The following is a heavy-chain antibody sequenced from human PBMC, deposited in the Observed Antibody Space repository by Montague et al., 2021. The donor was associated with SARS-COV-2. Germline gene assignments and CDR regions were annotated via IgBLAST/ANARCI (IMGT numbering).Heavy chain of an antibody. CDR3: ARLPYFYDSTHAFDI. CDR1: GGSISSSSYY. J-gene: IGHJ3*02. D-gene: IGHD3-22*01. V-gene: IGHV4-39*01. CDR2: IFYSGST. Sequence: SETLSLTCTVSGGSISSSSYYWGWIRQPPGKGLEWIGNIFYSGSTYYNTSLKSRVTISVDTSKNQFSLRLSSVTAADTAVYYCARLPYFYDSTHAFDIWGQGKMVTVS.